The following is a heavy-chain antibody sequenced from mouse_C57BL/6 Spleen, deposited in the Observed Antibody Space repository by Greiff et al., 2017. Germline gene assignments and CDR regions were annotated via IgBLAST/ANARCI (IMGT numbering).Heavy chain of an antibody. Sequence: VMLVESGPGLVAPSQSLSITCTVSGFSLTSYGVHWVRQPPGKGLEWLVVIWSDGSTTYNSALKSRLSISKDNSKSQVFLKMNSLQTDDTAMYYCARHDYYGRGYFDYWGQGTTLTVSS. CDR3: ARHDYYGRGYFDY. D-gene: IGHD1-1*01. V-gene: IGHV2-6-1*01. J-gene: IGHJ2*01. CDR1: GFSLTSYG. CDR2: IWSDGST.